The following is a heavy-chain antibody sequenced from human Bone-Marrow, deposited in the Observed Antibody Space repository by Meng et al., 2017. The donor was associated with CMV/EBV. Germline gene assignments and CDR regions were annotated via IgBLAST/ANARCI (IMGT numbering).Heavy chain of an antibody. Sequence: ASGFTFSNYAMSWVRQATGKGLEWLSLISGGGGTTYYADSVKGRFTISRDNSKNTLYLQMVSLRAEDTAVYYCAKSMTYDVYPRFDFWGQGTLVTVSS. CDR3: AKSMTYDVYPRFDF. V-gene: IGHV3-23*01. J-gene: IGHJ4*02. CDR1: GFTFSNYA. D-gene: IGHD3-3*01. CDR2: ISGGGGTT.